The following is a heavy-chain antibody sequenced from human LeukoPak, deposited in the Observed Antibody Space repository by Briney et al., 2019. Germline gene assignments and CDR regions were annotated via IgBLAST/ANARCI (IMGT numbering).Heavy chain of an antibody. D-gene: IGHD3-10*01. V-gene: IGHV1-2*04. J-gene: IGHJ5*02. CDR2: INPNSGGT. Sequence: GASVKVSCKASGYTFTGYYMHWVRQAPGQGLEWVGWINPNSGGTNYAQKFQGWVTMTRDTSISTAYMELSRLRSDDTAVYYCARAGPFADSGSYFDPWGQGTLVTVSS. CDR1: GYTFTGYY. CDR3: ARAGPFADSGSYFDP.